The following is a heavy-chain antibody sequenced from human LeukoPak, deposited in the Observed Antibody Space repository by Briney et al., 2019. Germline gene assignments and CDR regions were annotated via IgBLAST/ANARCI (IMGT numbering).Heavy chain of an antibody. CDR2: ISTYNVNT. CDR1: GYTFTSHG. D-gene: IGHD3-22*01. V-gene: IGHV1-18*04. J-gene: IGHJ5*02. CDR3: ARDQYYDSKGWFDP. Sequence: ASVKVSCKASGYTFTSHGITWVRQAPGQGLEWMGWISTYNVNTNYAQKLQGRVTMTTDTSTSTAYMELRSLRSDDTAVYYCARDQYYDSKGWFDPWGQGTPVTVSS.